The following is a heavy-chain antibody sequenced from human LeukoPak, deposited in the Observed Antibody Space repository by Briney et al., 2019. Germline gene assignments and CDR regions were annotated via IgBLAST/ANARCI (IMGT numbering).Heavy chain of an antibody. CDR1: GFTFSSYS. CDR2: ISSSSSYI. J-gene: IGHJ4*02. D-gene: IGHD3-22*01. V-gene: IGHV3-21*01. Sequence: GGSLRLSCAASGFTFSSYSMNWVRQAPGKGLEWVSSISSSSSYIYYADSVKGRFTISRDNAKNSLYLQMNSLRAEDTAVYYCAREIKYYYDSSGYLRFDYWGQGTLATVSS. CDR3: AREIKYYYDSSGYLRFDY.